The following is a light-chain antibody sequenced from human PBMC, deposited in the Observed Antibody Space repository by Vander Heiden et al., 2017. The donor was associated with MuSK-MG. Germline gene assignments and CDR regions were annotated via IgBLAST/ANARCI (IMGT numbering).Light chain of an antibody. CDR2: YAS. V-gene: IGKV6-21*02. J-gene: IGKJ2*01. Sequence: IVLTQSTDLQSVPPMETVTIPSRASPIIDGNLHWYQQKPDQSTKLLNKYASQSIAGVPSRFSGSGSGTEFTLTISSLEVEDAATYYCQQSSRLPHTFGQGTKLEI. CDR3: QQSSRLPHT. CDR1: PIIDGN.